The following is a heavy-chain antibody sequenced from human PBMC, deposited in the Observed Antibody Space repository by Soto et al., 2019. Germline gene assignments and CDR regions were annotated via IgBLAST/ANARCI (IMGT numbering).Heavy chain of an antibody. CDR1: GGSISNYY. Sequence: SETLSLTCTVSGGSISNYYWSWIRQPPGKGLEWIGYIYYSGSTNYNPSLKSRVTISVDTSKNQFSLKLSSVTAADTAVYYCARASPYDYVWGSYRYRFDYWGQGTLVTVSS. CDR3: ARASPYDYVWGSYRYRFDY. V-gene: IGHV4-59*01. CDR2: IYYSGST. D-gene: IGHD3-16*02. J-gene: IGHJ4*02.